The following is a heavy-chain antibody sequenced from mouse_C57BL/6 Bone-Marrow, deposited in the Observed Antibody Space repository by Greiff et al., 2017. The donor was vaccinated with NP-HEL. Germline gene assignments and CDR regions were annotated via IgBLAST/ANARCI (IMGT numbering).Heavy chain of an antibody. J-gene: IGHJ3*01. CDR1: GFTFSSYG. V-gene: IGHV5-6*01. CDR3: ARLEDYDLPGLAY. CDR2: ISSGGSYT. D-gene: IGHD2-4*01. Sequence: VQLKESGGDLVKPGGSLKLSCAASGFTFSSYGMSWVRQTPDKRLEWVATISSGGSYTYYPDSVKGRFTISRDNAKNTLYLQMSSLKSEDTAMYYCARLEDYDLPGLAYGGKGTLVTVSA.